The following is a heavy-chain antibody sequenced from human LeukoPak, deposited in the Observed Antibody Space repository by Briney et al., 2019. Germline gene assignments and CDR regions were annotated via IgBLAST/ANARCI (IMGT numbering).Heavy chain of an antibody. CDR3: ARDGFATNSNFDY. V-gene: IGHV4-34*01. CDR1: GGSFSGYY. Sequence: PSETLSLTCAVYGGSFSGYYWSWIRQPPGKGLEWIGEINHSGSTNYNPSLKSRVTMSIDTSKNQFSLKLSSVTAADTAVYYCARDGFATNSNFDYWGQGTLVTVSS. J-gene: IGHJ4*02. D-gene: IGHD3-10*01. CDR2: INHSGST.